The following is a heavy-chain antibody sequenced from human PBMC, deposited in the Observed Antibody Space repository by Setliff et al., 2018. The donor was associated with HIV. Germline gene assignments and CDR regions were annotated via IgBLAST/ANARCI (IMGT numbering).Heavy chain of an antibody. D-gene: IGHD3-9*01. Sequence: SETLSLTCTVSGGSISSVSHFWIWLRQPAGKGLEWIGRINTSGRINYNPSLESRVSMSVDTSKNQFSLKLNSVTAADTAVYYCARAVHYDILTGYYLEGYFDYWGQGTLVTVSS. CDR3: ARAVHYDILTGYYLEGYFDY. CDR1: GGSISSVSHF. CDR2: INTSGRI. J-gene: IGHJ4*02. V-gene: IGHV4-61*02.